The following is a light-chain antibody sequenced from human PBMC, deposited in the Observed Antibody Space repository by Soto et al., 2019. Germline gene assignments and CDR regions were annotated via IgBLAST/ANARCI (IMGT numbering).Light chain of an antibody. CDR1: EDINSR. CDR3: QXXXXXXXT. Sequence: DIQMTQSPSSVSASVGDRVTISCRASEDINSRLAWYQQKPGNAPKLLIYAAFILQSGVPSRFSGYGSGTDFTLXXXXXXXXDFATYYCQXXXXXXXTFG. CDR2: AAF. J-gene: IGKJ5*01. V-gene: IGKV1-12*01.